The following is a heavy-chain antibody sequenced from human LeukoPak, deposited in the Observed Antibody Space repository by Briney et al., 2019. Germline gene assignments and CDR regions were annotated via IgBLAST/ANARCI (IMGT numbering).Heavy chain of an antibody. CDR1: GGSISSSSYY. D-gene: IGHD4-17*01. V-gene: IGHV4-39*01. CDR3: ARLRYGDYVLSVTPGTVFDY. J-gene: IGHJ4*02. CDR2: IYYSGST. Sequence: SETLSLTCTVSGGSISSSSYYWGWSRQPPGKGLEWIGSIYYSGSTYYNPSLKSRVTIAVDTSKNQFSLKLSSVTAADTAVYYCARLRYGDYVLSVTPGTVFDYWGQGTLVTVSS.